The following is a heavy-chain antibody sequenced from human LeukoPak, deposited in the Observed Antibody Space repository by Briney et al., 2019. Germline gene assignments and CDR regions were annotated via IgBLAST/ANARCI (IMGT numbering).Heavy chain of an antibody. Sequence: SETLSLTCTVSGYSISSGYYWGWIRQPPGKGLEWIGSIYHSGSTYYNPSLKSRVTISVDTSKNQFSLKLSSVTAADTAVYYCARRPDRGRRGMVRGVMAHYYMDVWGKGTTVTISS. J-gene: IGHJ6*03. D-gene: IGHD3-10*01. CDR2: IYHSGST. CDR1: GYSISSGYY. V-gene: IGHV4-38-2*02. CDR3: ARRPDRGRRGMVRGVMAHYYMDV.